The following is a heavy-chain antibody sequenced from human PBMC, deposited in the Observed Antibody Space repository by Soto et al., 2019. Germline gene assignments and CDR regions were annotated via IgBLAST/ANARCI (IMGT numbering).Heavy chain of an antibody. CDR2: IKQDGSEK. CDR1: GFTFSSYW. Sequence: GGSLRLSCAASGFTFSSYWMSWVRQAPGKGLEWVANIKQDGSEKYYVDSVKGRFTISRDNAKNSLYLQMNSLRAEDTAVYYCASLSWSGYISYYYYYMDVWGKGTTVTVSS. D-gene: IGHD3-3*01. V-gene: IGHV3-7*01. CDR3: ASLSWSGYISYYYYYMDV. J-gene: IGHJ6*03.